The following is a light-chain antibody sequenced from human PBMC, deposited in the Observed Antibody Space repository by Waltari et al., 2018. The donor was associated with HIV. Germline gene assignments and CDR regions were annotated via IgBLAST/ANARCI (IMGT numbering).Light chain of an antibody. J-gene: IGKJ3*01. CDR1: QGIGNS. V-gene: IGKV1-27*01. Sequence: DIQMTQSPSSLSASVVDRVTITCRASQGIGNSLAWYQQKPGKVPTLLIYAASTLQSGVPSRFSGSGSGTDFTLTISSLQPEDFATYYCQKYNSAPLTFGPGTKVDVK. CDR3: QKYNSAPLT. CDR2: AAS.